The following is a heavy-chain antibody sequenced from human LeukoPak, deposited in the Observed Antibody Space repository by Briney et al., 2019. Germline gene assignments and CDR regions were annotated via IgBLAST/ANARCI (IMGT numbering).Heavy chain of an antibody. J-gene: IGHJ4*02. V-gene: IGHV1-46*01. CDR3: ARDRYYYDSSGYIRGISFDY. Sequence: ASVKVSCKASGYTFTSYYMHWVRQAPGQGLEWMGIINPSGGSTSYTQKFQGRVTMTRDTPTSTVYREVTSLRSEDPAVYYRARDRYYYDSSGYIRGISFDYWGQGTLVTVSS. CDR2: INPSGGST. CDR1: GYTFTSYY. D-gene: IGHD3-22*01.